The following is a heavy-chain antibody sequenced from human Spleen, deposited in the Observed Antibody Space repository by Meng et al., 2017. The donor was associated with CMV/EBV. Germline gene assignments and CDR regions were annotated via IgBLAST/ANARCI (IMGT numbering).Heavy chain of an antibody. D-gene: IGHD3-22*01. CDR1: GYTFTNYY. Sequence: ASVKVSCKASGYTFTNYYIHWVRQAPGQGLEWMGWINPNSGGTNYAQKFQGRVTMTRDTSISTAYMELSRLRSDDTAVYYCARARRGIVAGLDSWGQGTLVTVSS. CDR3: ARARRGIVAGLDS. CDR2: INPNSGGT. J-gene: IGHJ4*02. V-gene: IGHV1-2*02.